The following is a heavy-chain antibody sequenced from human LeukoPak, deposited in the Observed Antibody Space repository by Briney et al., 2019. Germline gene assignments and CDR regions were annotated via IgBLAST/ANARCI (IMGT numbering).Heavy chain of an antibody. CDR3: ARDLGTTKAFDI. J-gene: IGHJ3*02. Sequence: SETLSLTCTVSGVSISSYYWSWLRQPAGKGLEWIGRMYIDGATSYNPSLRSRVTLSVDPSKNHFSLNLSSVTAADTAIYYCARDLGTTKAFDIWGLGTVVTVSS. CDR1: GVSISSYY. V-gene: IGHV4-4*07. D-gene: IGHD1-14*01. CDR2: MYIDGAT.